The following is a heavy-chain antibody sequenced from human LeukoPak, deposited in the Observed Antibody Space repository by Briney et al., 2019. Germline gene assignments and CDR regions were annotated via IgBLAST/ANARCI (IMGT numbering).Heavy chain of an antibody. Sequence: SETLSLTCTVSGGSINSYYWSWIRQPPGKGLEWIGYVYYSGSTNYNPSLKSRVTISVGTSKNQFSLKLSLVTAADTAVYYCARVGNYGRIEYWGQGTLVTVSS. CDR1: GGSINSYY. V-gene: IGHV4-59*12. CDR2: VYYSGST. J-gene: IGHJ4*02. CDR3: ARVGNYGRIEY. D-gene: IGHD2/OR15-2a*01.